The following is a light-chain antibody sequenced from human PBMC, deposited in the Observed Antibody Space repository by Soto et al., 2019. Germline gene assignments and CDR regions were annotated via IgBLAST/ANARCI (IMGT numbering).Light chain of an antibody. J-gene: IGKJ5*01. CDR3: QQYGISPT. CDR1: QSLITRY. Sequence: EIVLTQSPGTLSLFPGERATLSCRASQSLITRYLAWYQQKPGQAPRLLIYGASSRATGIPDRFSGSGFGTDFTLTISRLEPEDFAVYSCQQYGISPTFGQGTRLEIK. V-gene: IGKV3-20*01. CDR2: GAS.